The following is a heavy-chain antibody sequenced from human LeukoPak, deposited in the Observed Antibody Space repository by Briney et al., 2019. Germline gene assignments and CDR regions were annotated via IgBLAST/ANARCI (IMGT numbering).Heavy chain of an antibody. CDR3: AAINIAQLPIRVY. CDR1: VFTFSCYG. Sequence: PGWALRLSCPASVFTFSCYGMHWVRQAPGKGLECVSFIRYDGSEKYYADSVKGRFTIYRDNSKNTLYLQMNSLGVGDTAVYYCAAINIAQLPIRVYWGQGTLVTVSS. CDR2: IRYDGSEK. V-gene: IGHV3-30*02. J-gene: IGHJ4*02. D-gene: IGHD2/OR15-2a*01.